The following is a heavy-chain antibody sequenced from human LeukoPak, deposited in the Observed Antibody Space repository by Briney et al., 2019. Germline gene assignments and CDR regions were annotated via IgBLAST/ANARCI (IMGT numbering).Heavy chain of an antibody. Sequence: SETLSLTCTVSGGSISSGGYYWSWIRQHPGKGLEWIGYIYYSGSTYYNPSLKSRVTISVDTSKNQFSLKLSSVTAADTAVYYCARGYYGSGRHDAFDIWGQGTMVTVSS. J-gene: IGHJ3*02. CDR2: IYYSGST. CDR1: GGSISSGGYY. V-gene: IGHV4-31*03. CDR3: ARGYYGSGRHDAFDI. D-gene: IGHD3-10*01.